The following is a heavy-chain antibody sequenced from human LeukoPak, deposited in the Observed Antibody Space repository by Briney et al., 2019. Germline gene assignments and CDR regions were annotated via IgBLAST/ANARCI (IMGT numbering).Heavy chain of an antibody. D-gene: IGHD3-10*01. Sequence: SETLSLTCTVSGGSISSSSYYWGWIRQPPGKGLEWIGSIYYSGSTYYNPSLKSRVTISVDTSKNQFSLKLSSVTAADTAVYYCARFRDWFEYYFDYWGQGTLVTVSS. CDR1: GGSISSSSYY. J-gene: IGHJ4*02. V-gene: IGHV4-39*01. CDR3: ARFRDWFEYYFDY. CDR2: IYYSGST.